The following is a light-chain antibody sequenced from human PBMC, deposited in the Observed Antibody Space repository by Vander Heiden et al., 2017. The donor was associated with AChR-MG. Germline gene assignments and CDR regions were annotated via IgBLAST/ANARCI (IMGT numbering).Light chain of an antibody. CDR2: DAS. J-gene: IGKJ2*03. CDR1: QSIASDY. V-gene: IGKV3-20*01. CDR3: QQYATSPKYS. Sequence: EIVLTQSPGTLSLSPGESATLSCWASQSIASDYLAWYQQKPGQAPRLLIYDASIGATGTPDRFTGSGSGTDFTLTISGLEPEDFAVYFCQQYATSPKYSFGPGTRLDIK.